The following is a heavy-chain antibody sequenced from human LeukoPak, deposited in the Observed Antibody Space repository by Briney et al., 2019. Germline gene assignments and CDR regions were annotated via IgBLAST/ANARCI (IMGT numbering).Heavy chain of an antibody. V-gene: IGHV3-23*01. CDR2: ITDVGDI. CDR1: GLTFSKSA. CDR3: TRDRGGSPTDVFDY. Sequence: GGALRLSCAASGLTFSKSALTWVRQAPGKGLEWVSTITDVGDIFYTYSVRGRFTIPRDNSKNTVYMQMDGLRAEDTAVYYCTRDRGGSPTDVFDYWGQGTLVTVSS. D-gene: IGHD2-15*01. J-gene: IGHJ4*02.